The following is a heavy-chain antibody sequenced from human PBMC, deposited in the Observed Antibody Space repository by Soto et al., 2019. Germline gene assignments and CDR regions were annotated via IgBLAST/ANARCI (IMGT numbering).Heavy chain of an antibody. CDR1: GFTFSNFG. CDR3: AKDVHCSNPACLRNVFHY. J-gene: IGHJ4*02. V-gene: IGHV3-30*18. Sequence: PGGSLRLSCAASGFTFSNFGMHWVRQTPGKGLEWVAIMSYDGLNKVYADSAKGRFTISRDNSKNTLYLQMDSLRAEDTAVYYCAKDVHCSNPACLRNVFHYWGQGTLVTVSS. CDR2: MSYDGLNK. D-gene: IGHD2-2*01.